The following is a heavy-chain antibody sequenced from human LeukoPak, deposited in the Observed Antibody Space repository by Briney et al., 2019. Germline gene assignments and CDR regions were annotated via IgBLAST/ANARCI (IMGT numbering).Heavy chain of an antibody. D-gene: IGHD2-15*01. CDR3: ASTDCSGGSCYPS. J-gene: IGHJ5*02. CDR2: ISSSSSTI. CDR1: GFTFSSYS. V-gene: IGHV3-48*04. Sequence: GGSLRLSCAASGFTFSSYSMNWVRQAPGKGLEWVSYISSSSSTIYYADSVKGRFTISRDNAKNPLYLQMNSLRAEDTAVYYCASTDCSGGSCYPSWGQGTLVTVSS.